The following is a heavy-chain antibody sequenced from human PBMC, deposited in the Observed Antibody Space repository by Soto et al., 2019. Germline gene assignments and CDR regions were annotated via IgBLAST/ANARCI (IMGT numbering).Heavy chain of an antibody. J-gene: IGHJ5*02. Sequence: EVQLVDSGGGLVQPGGSLRLSCAASGFTFSSYDMHWVRQATGKGLEWVSAIGTAGDTYYPGSVKGRFTISRENAKNSLYLQMNSLRAEDTAVYYCARDRAVAGIWSNNWFDPWGQGTLVTVSS. CDR3: ARDRAVAGIWSNNWFDP. CDR2: IGTAGDT. CDR1: GFTFSSYD. V-gene: IGHV3-13*01. D-gene: IGHD6-19*01.